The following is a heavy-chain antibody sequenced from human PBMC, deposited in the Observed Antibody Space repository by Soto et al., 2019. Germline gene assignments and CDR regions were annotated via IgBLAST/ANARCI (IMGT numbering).Heavy chain of an antibody. CDR2: IYYSGSS. CDR3: ARLRQQLFDY. D-gene: IGHD6-13*01. J-gene: IGHJ4*02. Sequence: SETLSLTCTVSGGSISSSSYYWGWIRQPPGKGLEWIGSIYYSGSSYYNPSLKSRVTRSVDTSKNQFSLKRSWVAAADAAVYYCARLRQQLFDYWGQGTLVTVSS. V-gene: IGHV4-39*01. CDR1: GGSISSSSYY.